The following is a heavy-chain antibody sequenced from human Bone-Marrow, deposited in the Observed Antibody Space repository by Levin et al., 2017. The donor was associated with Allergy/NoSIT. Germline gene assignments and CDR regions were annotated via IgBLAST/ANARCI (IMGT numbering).Heavy chain of an antibody. J-gene: IGHJ4*02. CDR1: GFSLSPNGVG. Sequence: SGPTLVKPTETLTLTCTFSGFSLSPNGVGVGWIRQPPGKALEWLAFIYWDDDKRYSPSLKSRLTITKDTSKNQVVLIMTNMDPMDTGTYFCSHRQRRSSTWNWGEFDYWGQGTLVTVSS. D-gene: IGHD6-13*01. CDR2: IYWDDDK. CDR3: SHRQRRSSTWNWGEFDY. V-gene: IGHV2-5*02.